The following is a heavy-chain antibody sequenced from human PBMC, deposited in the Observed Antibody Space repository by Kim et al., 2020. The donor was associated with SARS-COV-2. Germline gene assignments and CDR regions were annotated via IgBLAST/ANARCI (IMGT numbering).Heavy chain of an antibody. J-gene: IGHJ3*02. D-gene: IGHD3-3*01. Sequence: SETLSLTCTVSGGSISSGGYYWSWIRQHPGKGLEWIGYIYYSGSTYYNPSLKSRVTISVDTSKNQFSLKLSSVTAADTAVYYCARAMGGITIFGVGTLSAFDIWGQGTMVTVSS. V-gene: IGHV4-31*03. CDR3: ARAMGGITIFGVGTLSAFDI. CDR1: GGSISSGGYY. CDR2: IYYSGST.